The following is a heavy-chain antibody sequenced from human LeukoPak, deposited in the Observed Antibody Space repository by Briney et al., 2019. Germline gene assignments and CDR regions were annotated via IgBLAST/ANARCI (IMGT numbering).Heavy chain of an antibody. D-gene: IGHD2-8*01. CDR2: INWNGGST. CDR3: ARQKYQRGPDVSYFDY. Sequence: GGSLRLSCGASGFTFEDYGMIWVRQAPGKGLEWVSGINWNGGSTGYADSVKGRFTISRDNAKNSLYLQMNSLRAEDTAVYYCARQKYQRGPDVSYFDYWGQGTLVTVSS. CDR1: GFTFEDYG. J-gene: IGHJ4*02. V-gene: IGHV3-20*04.